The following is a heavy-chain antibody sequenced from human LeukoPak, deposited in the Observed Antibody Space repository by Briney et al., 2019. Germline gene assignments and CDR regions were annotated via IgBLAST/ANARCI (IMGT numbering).Heavy chain of an antibody. CDR2: IKSKSDGGTT. CDR3: TTDPRH. J-gene: IGHJ4*02. V-gene: IGHV3-15*01. Sequence: GSLRLSCGASGFKVRDVWMSWVRQAPGRGLEWLGRIKSKSDGGTTDYVAPVKGRFTISRDDSKNTVSLQMNSLKTEDTAVYYCTTDPRHWGQGTMVTVSS. CDR1: GFKVRDVW.